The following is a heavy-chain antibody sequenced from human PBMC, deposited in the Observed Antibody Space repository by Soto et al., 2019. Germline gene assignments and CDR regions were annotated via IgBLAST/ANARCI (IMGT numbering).Heavy chain of an antibody. V-gene: IGHV3-23*01. CDR3: AKDYDILTGYYTDVFDY. CDR2: ISGSGGST. D-gene: IGHD3-9*01. CDR1: GFTFISLA. Sequence: PGGSLRLSCAASGFTFISLAMNWVRQAPGKGLEWVSTISGSGGSTYYADSVKGRFTISRDNSKNTLYLQMNSLRAEDTAVYYCAKDYDILTGYYTDVFDYWGQGTLVTVSS. J-gene: IGHJ4*02.